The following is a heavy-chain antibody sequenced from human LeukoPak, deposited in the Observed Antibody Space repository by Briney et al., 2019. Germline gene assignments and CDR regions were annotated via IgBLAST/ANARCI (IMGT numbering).Heavy chain of an antibody. CDR3: APIFGDYSDFDS. Sequence: SETLSLTCAVYGGSFSLYFWSWIRQPPRKGLEWIGEITYRGRTNYNPSLKRRVTISVDTSKNQLSLRLSSVTAADTAVYYCAPIFGDYSDFDSWGQGTLVTVSS. CDR2: ITYRGRT. V-gene: IGHV4-34*01. J-gene: IGHJ4*01. D-gene: IGHD4-17*01. CDR1: GGSFSLYF.